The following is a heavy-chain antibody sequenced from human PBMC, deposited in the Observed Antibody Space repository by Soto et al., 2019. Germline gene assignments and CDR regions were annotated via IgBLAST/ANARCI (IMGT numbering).Heavy chain of an antibody. CDR2: VTANGGST. CDR1: GFTFSFYA. CDR3: ASLGVGDWANYYYYYGMDV. J-gene: IGHJ6*02. D-gene: IGHD2-21*02. V-gene: IGHV3-23*01. Sequence: GGSLRLSCAATGFTFSFYAMTWVRQSPGKGLEWVSAVTANGGSTYYADSVKGRFTTSRDNSKNTLFLQMNSLRAEDTAVYYCASLGVGDWANYYYYYGMDVWGQGTTVTVSS.